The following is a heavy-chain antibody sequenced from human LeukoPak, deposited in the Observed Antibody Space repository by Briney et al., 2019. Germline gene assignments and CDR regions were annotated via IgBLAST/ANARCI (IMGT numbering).Heavy chain of an antibody. CDR3: ARGVYDSSGYYFGPRFIFDY. CDR2: ISISSSYI. J-gene: IGHJ4*02. V-gene: IGHV3-21*01. CDR1: GFTFSNYS. D-gene: IGHD3-22*01. Sequence: GWSLRLSCAASGFTFSNYSMNWVRQAPGKGLEWVSSISISSSYIYYADSVKGRFTISRDNAKNSLYLQMNSLRAEDTAVYYCARGVYDSSGYYFGPRFIFDYWGQGTLVTVSS.